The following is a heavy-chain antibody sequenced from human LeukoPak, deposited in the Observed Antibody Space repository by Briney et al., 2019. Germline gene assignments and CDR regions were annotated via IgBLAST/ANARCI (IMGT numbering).Heavy chain of an antibody. V-gene: IGHV1-2*06. D-gene: IGHD2-15*01. CDR2: INPNSGGT. CDR1: GYTFTGYY. CDR3: ARDGTGYCSGGSCYSGARFDY. J-gene: IGHJ4*02. Sequence: ASVKVSCKASGYTFTGYYMHWVRQAPGQGLEWMGRINPNSGGTNYAQKFQGRVTMTRDTSISTAYMELSRLRSDDTAVYYCARDGTGYCSGGSCYSGARFDYWGQGTLVTLSS.